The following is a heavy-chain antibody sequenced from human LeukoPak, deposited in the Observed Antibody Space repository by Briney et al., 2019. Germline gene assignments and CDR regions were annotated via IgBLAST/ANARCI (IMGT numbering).Heavy chain of an antibody. Sequence: GGSLRLSCAASGFTFSVYYMSRIRQAPGKGLEWVSYISSSGSTIYYADSVKGRFTISRDNAKNSLYLQMNSLRAEDTAVYYCARARYSSSWYDYWGQGTLVTVSS. V-gene: IGHV3-11*01. CDR2: ISSSGSTI. CDR1: GFTFSVYY. CDR3: ARARYSSSWYDY. J-gene: IGHJ4*02. D-gene: IGHD6-13*01.